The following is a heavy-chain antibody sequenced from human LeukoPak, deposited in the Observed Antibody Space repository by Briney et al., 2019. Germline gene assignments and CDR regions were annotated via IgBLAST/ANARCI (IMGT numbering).Heavy chain of an antibody. V-gene: IGHV1-2*02. CDR2: VNPNTGGT. Sequence: ASVAVSFTTSGYTSPDYYIHWVRQAPGQGLEWMGWVNPNTGGTNYEQKFQGRVTMTWDTSIRTAYMEVSSLRSDDTAVYYCARSPGGICHSCNWFDAWGQGTVVTVSS. J-gene: IGHJ5*02. CDR3: ARSPGGICHSCNWFDA. D-gene: IGHD1-14*01. CDR1: GYTSPDYY.